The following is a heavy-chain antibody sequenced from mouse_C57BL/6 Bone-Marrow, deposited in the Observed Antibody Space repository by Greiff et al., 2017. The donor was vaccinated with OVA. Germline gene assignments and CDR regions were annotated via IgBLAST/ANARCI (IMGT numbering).Heavy chain of an antibody. CDR3: ARHHSSGYVDY. Sequence: EVMLVESGGGLVKPGGSLKLSCAASGFTFSSYTMSWVRQTPEKRLEWVATISGGGGNTYYPDSVKGRFTISRDNAKNTLYLQMSSLRSEDTALYYCARHHSSGYVDYWGQGTTLTVSS. D-gene: IGHD3-2*02. V-gene: IGHV5-9*01. CDR1: GFTFSSYT. J-gene: IGHJ2*01. CDR2: ISGGGGNT.